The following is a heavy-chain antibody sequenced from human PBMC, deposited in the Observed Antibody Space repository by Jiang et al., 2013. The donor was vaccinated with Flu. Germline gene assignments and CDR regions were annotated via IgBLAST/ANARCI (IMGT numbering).Heavy chain of an antibody. Sequence: KYYVDSVKGRFTISRDNAKNSLYLQMNSLRAEDTAVYYCARALGISSSVWGQGTLVTVSS. D-gene: IGHD7-27*01. CDR2: K. J-gene: IGHJ4*02. CDR3: ARALGISSSV. V-gene: IGHV3-7*01.